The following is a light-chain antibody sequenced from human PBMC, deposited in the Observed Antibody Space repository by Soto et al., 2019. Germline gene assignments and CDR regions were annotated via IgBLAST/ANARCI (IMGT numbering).Light chain of an antibody. Sequence: DIQVTQSPPTLSASVGDRVTITCRASQTISTWMAWYQQKPGKAPKLLVYDASTLQSGVASRFSGSGSGTEFTLIISGLQPDDAATYACQQYNSYSWTFGQGTKVDIK. CDR2: DAS. J-gene: IGKJ1*01. CDR1: QTISTW. V-gene: IGKV1-5*01. CDR3: QQYNSYSWT.